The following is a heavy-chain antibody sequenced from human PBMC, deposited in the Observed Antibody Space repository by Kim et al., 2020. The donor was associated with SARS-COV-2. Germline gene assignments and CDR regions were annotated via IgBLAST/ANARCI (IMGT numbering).Heavy chain of an antibody. D-gene: IGHD6-19*01. J-gene: IGHJ6*02. CDR2: ISYDGSNK. CDR3: AKDLYSSGWYPPWDYGMDV. Sequence: GGSLRLSCAASGFTFSSYGMHWVRQAPGKGLEWVAVISYDGSNKYYADSVKGRFTISRDNSKNTLYLQMNSLRAEDTAVYYCAKDLYSSGWYPPWDYGMDVWGQGTTVTVSS. CDR1: GFTFSSYG. V-gene: IGHV3-30*18.